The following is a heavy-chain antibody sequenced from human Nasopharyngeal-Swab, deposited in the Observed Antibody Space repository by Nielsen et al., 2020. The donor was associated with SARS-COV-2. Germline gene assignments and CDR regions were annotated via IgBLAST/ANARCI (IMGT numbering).Heavy chain of an antibody. J-gene: IGHJ4*02. CDR2: IYHSGST. Sequence: SETLSLTCAVSGGSISSGGYSWSWIRQPPGKGLEWIGYIYHSGSTYYSPSLKSRVTISVDTSKNQFSLKLSSVTAADTAVYYCARASHVVRFLEPYFDYWGQGTLVTVSS. CDR1: GGSISSGGYS. CDR3: ARASHVVRFLEPYFDY. V-gene: IGHV4-30-2*01. D-gene: IGHD3-3*01.